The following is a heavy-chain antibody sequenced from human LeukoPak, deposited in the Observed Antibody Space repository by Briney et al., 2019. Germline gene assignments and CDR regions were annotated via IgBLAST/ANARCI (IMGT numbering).Heavy chain of an antibody. D-gene: IGHD5-18*01. J-gene: IGHJ4*02. CDR2: IYHSGST. Sequence: SETLSLTCTVSGYSINSGYYWGWIRQPPEKGLEWIGSIYHSGSTYYNPSLKSRVTISVDTSKNQFSLKLSSVTAADTALYYCARENGYRYDYWGQGTLVTVSS. CDR3: ARENGYRYDY. CDR1: GYSINSGYY. V-gene: IGHV4-38-2*02.